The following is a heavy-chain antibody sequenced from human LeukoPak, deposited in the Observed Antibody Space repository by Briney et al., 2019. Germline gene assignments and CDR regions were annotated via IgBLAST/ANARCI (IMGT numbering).Heavy chain of an antibody. Sequence: SETLSLTCSVSGDSIGTYWWTWIRQPPGKGLEWIGHIYHIGSTNYNPSLKSRVTISVDTSKNQFSLKLSSVTAADTAVYYCARAAYIAAAGSLFDYWGQGTLVTVSS. CDR1: GDSIGTYW. CDR2: IYHIGST. V-gene: IGHV4-59*01. CDR3: ARAAYIAAAGSLFDY. J-gene: IGHJ4*02. D-gene: IGHD6-13*01.